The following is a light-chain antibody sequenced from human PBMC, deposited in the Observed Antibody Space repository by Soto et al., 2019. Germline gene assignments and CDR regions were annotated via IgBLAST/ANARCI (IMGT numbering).Light chain of an antibody. CDR1: QSVNFN. CDR2: GAS. J-gene: IGKJ5*01. V-gene: IGKV3-15*01. CDR3: KQYHSDPIT. Sequence: EIVMTQSPATLSVSPGGRATLSCRASQSVNFNLAWYQQKPGQSPRLLVYGASTRATGLPARFSGSGSGTDFTLTIRSLQAEDVAVYYCKQYHSDPITFGQGTRLEI.